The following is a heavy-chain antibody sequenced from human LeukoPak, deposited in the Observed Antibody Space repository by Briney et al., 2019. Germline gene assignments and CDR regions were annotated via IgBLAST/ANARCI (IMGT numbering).Heavy chain of an antibody. CDR1: GFTFSSYS. J-gene: IGHJ4*02. V-gene: IGHV3-48*04. Sequence: GGSLRLSCAASGFTFSSYSMNWVRQAPGKGLEWVSYISSSSSTIYYADSVKGRFTISRDNAKNSLYLQMNSLRAEDTAVYYCARNGLTMVVGRWYYFDYWGQGTLVTVSS. CDR3: ARNGLTMVVGRWYYFDY. D-gene: IGHD3-10*01. CDR2: ISSSSSTI.